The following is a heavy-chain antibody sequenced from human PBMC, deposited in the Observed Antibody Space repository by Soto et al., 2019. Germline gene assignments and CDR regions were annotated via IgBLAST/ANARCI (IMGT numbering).Heavy chain of an antibody. CDR2: ISAYNGNT. CDR1: GYTFTSYG. Sequence: ASMKVSCKASGYTFTSYGISWVRQAPGQGLEWMGWISAYNGNTNYAQKLQGRVTMTTDTSTSTAYMELRSLRSDDTAVYYCARTTTVLGWFDPWGQGTLVTVSS. D-gene: IGHD4-17*01. CDR3: ARTTTVLGWFDP. V-gene: IGHV1-18*01. J-gene: IGHJ5*02.